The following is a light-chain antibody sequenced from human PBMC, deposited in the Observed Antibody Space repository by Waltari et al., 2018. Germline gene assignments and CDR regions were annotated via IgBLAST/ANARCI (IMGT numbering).Light chain of an antibody. CDR2: TAS. Sequence: DIQLTQYPSTPPPSVGLRFTSPCRASQSISNWLAWYQQKPGKAPKLLIYTASTLESGVPSRFSGSGSGTEFTLTISSLQPDDFATYYCQQYNSYSLLTFGGGTKVEIK. J-gene: IGKJ4*01. V-gene: IGKV1-5*03. CDR1: QSISNW. CDR3: QQYNSYSLLT.